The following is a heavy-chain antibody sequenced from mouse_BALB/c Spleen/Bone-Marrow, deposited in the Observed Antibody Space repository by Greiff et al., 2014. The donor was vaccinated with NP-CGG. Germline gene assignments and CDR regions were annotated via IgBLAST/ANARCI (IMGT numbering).Heavy chain of an antibody. CDR1: GYTFTSCV. J-gene: IGHJ1*01. CDR2: INPYNDGS. Sequence: HLVESGPELVKPGASVKMSCKASGYTFTSCVIHWVKQKPGQGLEWIGYINPYNDGSKYNEKFKGKATLTSDKSSSTAYMELSSLTSEDSAVYFCARSVRQEWYFDVWGAGTTVTVSS. CDR3: ARSVRQEWYFDV. D-gene: IGHD2-14*01. V-gene: IGHV1-14*01.